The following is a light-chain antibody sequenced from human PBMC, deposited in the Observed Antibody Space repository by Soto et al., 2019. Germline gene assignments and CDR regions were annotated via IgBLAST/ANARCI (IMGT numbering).Light chain of an antibody. Sequence: EIVLTQSPGTLSLSPGERATLSCRASQSVTRSSLAWYQQKPGQAPRLLIYGASSRATGIPDRFSGSGSGTHFTLHVSRLEPEDFAMYYCHQYGSSPWTFGQGTKVEIK. V-gene: IGKV3-20*01. J-gene: IGKJ1*01. CDR2: GAS. CDR1: QSVTRSS. CDR3: HQYGSSPWT.